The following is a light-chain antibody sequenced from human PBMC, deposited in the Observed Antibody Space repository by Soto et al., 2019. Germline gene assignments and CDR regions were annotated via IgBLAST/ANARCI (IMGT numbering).Light chain of an antibody. J-gene: IGKJ4*02. CDR2: DAS. CDR3: HQYNKWPPT. CDR1: QSVSRN. Sequence: VVMTQSPATLSVSPGERATLSCRARQSVSRNLAWYKQKPGQPPRLLIYDASTRATGIPVRFSGSGSGTEFTLTISSLQSEDFAVYYCHQYNKWPPTFGRGTKVEIX. V-gene: IGKV3-15*01.